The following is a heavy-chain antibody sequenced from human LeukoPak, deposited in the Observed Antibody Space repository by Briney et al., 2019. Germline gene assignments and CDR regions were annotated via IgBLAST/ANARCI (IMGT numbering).Heavy chain of an antibody. J-gene: IGHJ4*02. CDR2: ITGDCKYI. Sequence: AGSLTLSCAASGFIFKTYTLTWVCQAPGKGLEWVSSITGDCKYITYADSVKGRLTISRDNAKNSLYLQVASLRGDDTATYYCAREGNDYYYDQWGQGTLVTVSP. CDR1: GFIFKTYT. D-gene: IGHD3-16*01. V-gene: IGHV3-21*01. CDR3: AREGNDYYYDQ.